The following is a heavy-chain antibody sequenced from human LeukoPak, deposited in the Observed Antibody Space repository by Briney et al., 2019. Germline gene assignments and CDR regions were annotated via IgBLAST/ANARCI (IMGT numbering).Heavy chain of an antibody. CDR1: GGSIGSYY. J-gene: IGHJ4*02. CDR2: INHSGST. V-gene: IGHV4-34*01. CDR3: TITTGTTLGLMDY. Sequence: SETLSLTCTVSGGSIGSYYWRWIRPPPGKGLEWIGEINHSGSTNYNPSLKSRVTISVDTSKNQLSLKMSSVTAADTAVYYCTITTGTTLGLMDYWGQGTLVTVSS. D-gene: IGHD1-1*01.